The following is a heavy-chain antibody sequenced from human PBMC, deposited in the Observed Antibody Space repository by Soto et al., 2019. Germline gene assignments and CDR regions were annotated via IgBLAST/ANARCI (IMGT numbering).Heavy chain of an antibody. D-gene: IGHD4-17*01. CDR2: IKGKTDDGTT. Sequence: GGSLRLSCAASGFTFSNAWMNWVRQAPGKGLEWVGRIKGKTDDGTTDYAAPVKGRFTISRDDSKNTLYLQMNSLKTEDTAVYYCTTGAANYYYGMDVWGQGTTVTVSS. J-gene: IGHJ6*02. V-gene: IGHV3-15*07. CDR1: GFTFSNAW. CDR3: TTGAANYYYGMDV.